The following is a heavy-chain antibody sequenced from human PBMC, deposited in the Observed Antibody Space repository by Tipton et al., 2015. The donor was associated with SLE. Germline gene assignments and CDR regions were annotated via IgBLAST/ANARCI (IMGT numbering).Heavy chain of an antibody. Sequence: TLSLTCTVSGYSISSGYYWGWIRQPPGKGLEWIGSIYHSGSTYYNPSLKSRVTISVDTSKNQSSLKLSSVTAADTAVYYCARDGLDLDYWGQGTLVTVSS. J-gene: IGHJ4*02. CDR3: ARDGLDLDY. V-gene: IGHV4-38-2*02. CDR1: GYSISSGYY. CDR2: IYHSGST. D-gene: IGHD6-19*01.